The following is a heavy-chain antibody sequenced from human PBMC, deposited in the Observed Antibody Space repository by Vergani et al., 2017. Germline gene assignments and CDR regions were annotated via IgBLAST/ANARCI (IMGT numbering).Heavy chain of an antibody. CDR2: ISYDGSNK. J-gene: IGHJ5*02. CDR1: GFTFSSYA. CDR3: SVHRSWGICVP. Sequence: QVQLVESGGGVVQPGRSLRLSCAASGFTFSSYAMHWVRQAPGKGLEWVAVISYDGSNKYYADSVKGRFTISRDNSKNTLYLQMNSLRAEDTGVYYCSVHRSWGICVPWGQGTLVTVSS. V-gene: IGHV3-30-3*01. D-gene: IGHD6-13*01.